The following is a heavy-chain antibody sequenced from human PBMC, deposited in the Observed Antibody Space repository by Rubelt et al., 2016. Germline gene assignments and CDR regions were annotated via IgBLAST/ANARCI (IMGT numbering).Heavy chain of an antibody. CDR2: ISTSSTYT. CDR1: GFTFSSYW. CDR3: VRDQTGDLDY. D-gene: IGHD7-27*01. V-gene: IGHV3-21*05. J-gene: IGHJ4*02. Sequence: EVQLVESGGGLVQPGGSLRLSCAASGFTFSSYWMSWVHQAPGKGLEWVSYISTSSTYTNYADSVRGLFTISRDDAKNTLYRQMNSLRAEDTAVYYCVRDQTGDLDYWGQGTLVTVSS.